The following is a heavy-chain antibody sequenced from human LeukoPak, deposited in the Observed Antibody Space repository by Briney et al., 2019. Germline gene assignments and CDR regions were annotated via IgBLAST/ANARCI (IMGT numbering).Heavy chain of an antibody. CDR2: IGTAGDT. Sequence: GGSLRLSCAASGFTFSSYDMHWVRQATGKGLEWVSAIGTAGDTYYPGSVKGRFTVSRDNAKNSLYLQMNSLRDEDTAVYYCAREGITMIPTSPDYDYWGQGTLVTVSS. CDR3: AREGITMIPTSPDYDY. V-gene: IGHV3-13*01. J-gene: IGHJ4*02. D-gene: IGHD3-22*01. CDR1: GFTFSSYD.